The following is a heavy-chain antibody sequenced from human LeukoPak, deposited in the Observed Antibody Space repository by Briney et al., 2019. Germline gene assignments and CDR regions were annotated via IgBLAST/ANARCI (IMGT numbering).Heavy chain of an antibody. Sequence: ASVKVSCKASGYTFTSYDINWVRQATGQGLEWLGWMNPNSGGTNYAQKFQGRVTMTRDTSISTAYMELSRLRSDDTAVYYCARDGQGSYYYYYMDVWGKGTTVTVSS. V-gene: IGHV1-2*02. CDR1: GYTFTSYD. J-gene: IGHJ6*03. CDR3: ARDGQGSYYYYYMDV. CDR2: MNPNSGGT.